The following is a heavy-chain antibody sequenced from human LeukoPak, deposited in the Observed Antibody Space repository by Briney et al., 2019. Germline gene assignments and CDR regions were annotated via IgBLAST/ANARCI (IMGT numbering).Heavy chain of an antibody. CDR2: ISGNGGST. J-gene: IGHJ4*02. CDR3: AKDLAWSFDY. Sequence: GGSLRLSCAASGFTFSIYGMSWVRQAPGKGLEWVSAISGNGGSTYCADSVRGRFTISRDNSKNTLYLQMNSLRAEDTAVYYCAKDLAWSFDYWGQGTLVTVSS. D-gene: IGHD2-8*02. CDR1: GFTFSIYG. V-gene: IGHV3-23*01.